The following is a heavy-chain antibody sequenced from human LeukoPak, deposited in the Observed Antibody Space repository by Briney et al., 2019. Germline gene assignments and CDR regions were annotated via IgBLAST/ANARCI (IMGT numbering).Heavy chain of an antibody. CDR2: ISGSGGST. Sequence: SGGSLRLSCAASGFTFSSYAMSWVRQAPGKGLEWVSAISGSGGSTYYADSVKGRFTISRDNSKNTLYLQINSLRAEDTAVYYCAKDHLPGIVVADRDYWGQGTLVTVSS. D-gene: IGHD6-19*01. CDR3: AKDHLPGIVVADRDY. J-gene: IGHJ4*02. V-gene: IGHV3-23*01. CDR1: GFTFSSYA.